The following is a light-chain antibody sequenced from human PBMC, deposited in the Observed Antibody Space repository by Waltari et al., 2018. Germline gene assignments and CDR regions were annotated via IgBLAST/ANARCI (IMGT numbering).Light chain of an antibody. V-gene: IGLV2-14*03. CDR1: ANDIGGYNY. CDR2: DVS. Sequence: QFALAQPASVSGSPGQSITISCTGTANDIGGYNYVSWYQQHPGLAPKLMIYDVSNRPSGVSSRFSGSKSGNTASLTISGLQAEDEADYYCSSYTSSRTYVLFGGGTKLTVL. CDR3: SSYTSSRTYVL. J-gene: IGLJ2*01.